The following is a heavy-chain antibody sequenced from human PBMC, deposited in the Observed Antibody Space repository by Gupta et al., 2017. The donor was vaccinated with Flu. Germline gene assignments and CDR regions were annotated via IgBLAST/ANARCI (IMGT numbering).Heavy chain of an antibody. CDR2: IDETGGT. CDR3: TREYGGSARADN. D-gene: IGHD1-26*01. CDR1: SSYN. J-gene: IGHJ4*02. V-gene: IGHV4-39*01. Sequence: SSYNWAGNSQPPGKGLEWNGKIDETGGTDYRPSIKSRDTISVDTTKNQFYKRLTSVTAADTAVYHCTREYGGSARADNWGQGTLVSVSS.